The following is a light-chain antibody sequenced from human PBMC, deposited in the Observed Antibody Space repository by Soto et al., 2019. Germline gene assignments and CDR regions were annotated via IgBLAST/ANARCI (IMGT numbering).Light chain of an antibody. Sequence: DIQMTQSPSSVTASVGDRVTITCRASQDIITWLAWYQQKPGKAPNLLIYAASTLQSGVPSRFSGSGSGTDFTLTISSLQPEDVATYYCQKYLSALWTFGQGTKVDTK. J-gene: IGKJ1*01. CDR3: QKYLSALWT. CDR1: QDIITW. V-gene: IGKV1-27*01. CDR2: AAS.